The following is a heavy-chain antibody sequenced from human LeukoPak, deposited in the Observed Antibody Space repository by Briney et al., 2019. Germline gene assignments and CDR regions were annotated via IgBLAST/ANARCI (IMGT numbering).Heavy chain of an antibody. Sequence: GGSLRLSCAASGFTFSSYAMSWVRQAPGKGLEWVSAISGSGGSTYYADSVKGRFTISRDNSKNTLYLQMNSLRAGDTAVYYCAKVRLYELLIFDYWGQGTLVTVSS. CDR1: GFTFSSYA. D-gene: IGHD1-26*01. V-gene: IGHV3-23*01. CDR2: ISGSGGST. J-gene: IGHJ4*02. CDR3: AKVRLYELLIFDY.